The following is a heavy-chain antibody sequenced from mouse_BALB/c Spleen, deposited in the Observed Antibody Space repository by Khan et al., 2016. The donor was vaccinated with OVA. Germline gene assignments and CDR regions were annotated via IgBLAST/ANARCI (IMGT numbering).Heavy chain of an antibody. V-gene: IGHV1S81*02. J-gene: IGHJ3*01. CDR2: INPSDGST. D-gene: IGHD1-3*01. CDR1: GYIFTSYY. Sequence: QVRLQQSGAELVKPGASVKLSCKASGYIFTSYYIYWVKQRPGQGLEWIGEINPSDGSTNFNEKFKSKATLTVDRSSSTTYMQLSSLTSEDSAVYYGTRGGFSSFAYWGQGTLVTVSA. CDR3: TRGGFSSFAY.